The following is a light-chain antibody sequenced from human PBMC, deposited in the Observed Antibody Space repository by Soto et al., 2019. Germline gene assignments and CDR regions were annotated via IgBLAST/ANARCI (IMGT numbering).Light chain of an antibody. Sequence: EIVMTQSPATLSVSPGERATLSCRASQSVSSNLAWYQQKPGQAPRLLIYGASTRATGIPARFSGSGSGTEFTLTISSLQSEDFAIYYRPPKNTRPPTFARG. CDR1: QSVSSN. CDR3: PPKNTRPPT. V-gene: IGKV3-15*01. CDR2: GAS. J-gene: IGKJ4*01.